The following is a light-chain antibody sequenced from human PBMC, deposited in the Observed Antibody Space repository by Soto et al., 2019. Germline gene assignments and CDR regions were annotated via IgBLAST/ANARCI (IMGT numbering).Light chain of an antibody. CDR1: SSDVGGYNF. V-gene: IGLV2-14*01. CDR2: EVS. Sequence: QSALTQPASVSGSPGQSITISCTGTSSDVGGYNFVSWYQRHPGKTPKLMIYEVSNRPSGVSVRFSGSKSGNTASLTISGLQAEDEADYYCSSYTTSRTLVFGGGTKLTVL. J-gene: IGLJ3*02. CDR3: SSYTTSRTLV.